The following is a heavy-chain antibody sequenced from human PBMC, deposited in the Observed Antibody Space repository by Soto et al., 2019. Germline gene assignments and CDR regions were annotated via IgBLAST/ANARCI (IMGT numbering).Heavy chain of an antibody. CDR2: INHSGRT. J-gene: IGHJ5*02. D-gene: IGHD6-19*01. V-gene: IGHV4-34*01. Sequence: QVQLQQWGAGLLKPSETLSLICAVYGGSFSGYYWSWIRQPPGKGLEWIGEINHSGRTNYNPSLRSRVTISIDTSKNQFSRKLSSVTAADTAIYYCARDSLGIAVLGTGRSKNNWFDPWGQGTLVTVSS. CDR3: ARDSLGIAVLGTGRSKNNWFDP. CDR1: GGSFSGYY.